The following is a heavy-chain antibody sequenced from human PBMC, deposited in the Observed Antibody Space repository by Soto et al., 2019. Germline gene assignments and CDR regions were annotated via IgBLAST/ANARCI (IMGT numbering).Heavy chain of an antibody. Sequence: QLQLQESGRGLVKPSETLSVTCTDSGGSVSSGHFYWSWSRQPPGKVLEWIGYIYYSGSSKYNPSIRKGVTILVDTSKNQSSLKLTSVTAEDTAVYYCARSGSGSGWLGGQGTLVTVSS. J-gene: IGHJ4*02. CDR2: IYYSGSS. CDR3: ARSGSGSGWL. D-gene: IGHD6-19*01. CDR1: GGSVSSGHFY. V-gene: IGHV4-61*01.